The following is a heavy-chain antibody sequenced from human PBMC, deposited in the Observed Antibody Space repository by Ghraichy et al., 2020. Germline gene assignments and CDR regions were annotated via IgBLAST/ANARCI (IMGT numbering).Heavy chain of an antibody. J-gene: IGHJ3*02. CDR1: GLSFSGY. CDR3: ARPYQMLMNDAFDI. CDR2: INHNRNT. Sequence: SETLSLTCAVYGLSFSGYCSCIRQSPGRNLEWIGEINHNRNTNYNPSLKSRVTISVDTSKNQFSLKLSSVTAADTAVYYCARPYQMLMNDAFDIWGRGTMVNISS. D-gene: IGHD2-2*01. V-gene: IGHV4-34*01.